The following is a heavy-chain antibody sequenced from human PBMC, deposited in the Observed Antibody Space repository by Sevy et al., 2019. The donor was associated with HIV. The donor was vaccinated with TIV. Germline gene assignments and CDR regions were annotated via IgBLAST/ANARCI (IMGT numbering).Heavy chain of an antibody. Sequence: ASVKFSCKTSGGTFSGYAISWVRQAPGQGLEWMGGIIAVSGTTNYVEKFQGRLTITADVSTRTVYMELRSLKTEDTAIYYCARDRDRGWFDPWGQGTLVTVSS. CDR3: ARDRDRGWFDP. CDR2: IIAVSGTT. CDR1: GGTFSGYA. V-gene: IGHV1-69*13. D-gene: IGHD3-16*01. J-gene: IGHJ5*02.